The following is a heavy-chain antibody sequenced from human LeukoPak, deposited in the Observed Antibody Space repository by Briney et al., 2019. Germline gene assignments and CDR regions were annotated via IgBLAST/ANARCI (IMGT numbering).Heavy chain of an antibody. J-gene: IGHJ4*02. CDR2: IIPIFGTA. D-gene: IGHD2-2*01. Sequence: SVKVSCKASGGTFSSYAISWVRQAPGQGLEWMGGIIPIFGTANYAQKFQGRVTITADESTSTAYMELSSLRSEDTAVYYCARRGYYSSTSCYVFDYWGQGTLVTVSS. CDR3: ARRGYYSSTSCYVFDY. V-gene: IGHV1-69*13. CDR1: GGTFSSYA.